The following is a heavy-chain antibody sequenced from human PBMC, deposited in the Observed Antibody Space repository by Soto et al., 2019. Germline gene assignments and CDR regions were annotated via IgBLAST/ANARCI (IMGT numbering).Heavy chain of an antibody. CDR1: GFTCSSYA. D-gene: IGHD3-3*01. CDR3: ARGLGYPPFWSPEKDYYCGMDV. CDR2: ISYDGSNK. V-gene: IGHV3-30-3*01. Sequence: GGYLILYCAASGFTCSSYAMRWVRQAPGKGLEWVAVISYDGSNKYYADSVKGRFTISRDNSKNTLYLQMNSLRAEDTAVYYCARGLGYPPFWSPEKDYYCGMDVWGQGTTVTVSS. J-gene: IGHJ6*02.